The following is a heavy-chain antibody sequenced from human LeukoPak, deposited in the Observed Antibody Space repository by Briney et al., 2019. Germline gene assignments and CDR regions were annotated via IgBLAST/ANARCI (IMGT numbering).Heavy chain of an antibody. CDR1: GFTFSSYS. D-gene: IGHD3-10*01. J-gene: IGHJ4*02. Sequence: PGGSLRLSCAASGFTFSSYSMNWVRQAPGKGLEWVSYISSSSSTIYYADSVKGRFTISRDNAKNSLYLQMNSLRAEDTAVYYCARDPLFLTMVRGVTEYYFDYWGQGTLVTVSS. V-gene: IGHV3-48*04. CDR2: ISSSSSTI. CDR3: ARDPLFLTMVRGVTEYYFDY.